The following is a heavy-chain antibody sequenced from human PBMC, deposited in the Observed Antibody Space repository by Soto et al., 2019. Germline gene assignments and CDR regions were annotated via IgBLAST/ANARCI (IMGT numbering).Heavy chain of an antibody. CDR3: ARFDYYDSSGYSL. D-gene: IGHD3-22*01. J-gene: IGHJ4*02. Sequence: ASVKVSCKASGYTFTSYALHWVRQAPGQGLEWMGWMNPNSGNTGYAQKFQGRVTMTRNTSISTAYMELSSLRSEDTAVYYCARFDYYDSSGYSLWGQGTLVTVSS. CDR1: GYTFTSYA. V-gene: IGHV1-8*01. CDR2: MNPNSGNT.